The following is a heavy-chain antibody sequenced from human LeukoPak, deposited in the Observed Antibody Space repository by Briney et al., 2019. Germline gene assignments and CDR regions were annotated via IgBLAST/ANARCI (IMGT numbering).Heavy chain of an antibody. V-gene: IGHV3-7*03. J-gene: IGHJ6*02. CDR1: GFTFSSYW. CDR3: ARDREIPRASYYYGMDV. CDR2: IKQDGSEK. D-gene: IGHD2-2*02. Sequence: GGSLRLSCAASGFTFSSYWMSWVRQAPGKGLEWVANIKQDGSEKYYVDSVKGRFTISRDNAKNSLYLQMNSLRAEDTAVYYCARDREIPRASYYYGMDVWGQGTTVTVSS.